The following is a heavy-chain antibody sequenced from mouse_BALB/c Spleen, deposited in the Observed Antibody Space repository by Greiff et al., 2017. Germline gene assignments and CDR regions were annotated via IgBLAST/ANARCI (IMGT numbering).Heavy chain of an antibody. J-gene: IGHJ2*01. CDR3: ARSDGNYDYFDY. CDR2: ISSGSSTI. CDR1: GFTFSSFG. Sequence: EVQVVESGGGLVQPGGSRKLSCAASGFTFSSFGMHWVRQAPEKGLEWVAYISSGSSTIYYADTVKGRFTISRDNPKNTLFLQMTSLRSEDTAMYYCARSDGNYDYFDYWGQGTTLTVSS. V-gene: IGHV5-17*02. D-gene: IGHD2-1*01.